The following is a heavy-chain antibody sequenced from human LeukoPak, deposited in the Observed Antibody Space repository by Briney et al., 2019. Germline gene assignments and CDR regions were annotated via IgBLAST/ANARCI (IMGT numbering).Heavy chain of an antibody. J-gene: IGHJ6*02. D-gene: IGHD2-15*01. CDR3: ARGLDYCSGGSCYSAYYYGMDV. Sequence: PSETLSLTCTVSGGSISSYYRSWIRQPPGKGLEWIGYIYYSGSTNYNPSLKSRVTISVDTSKNQFSLKLSSVTAADTAVYYCARGLDYCSGGSCYSAYYYGMDVWGQGTTVTVSS. CDR2: IYYSGST. V-gene: IGHV4-59*01. CDR1: GGSISSYY.